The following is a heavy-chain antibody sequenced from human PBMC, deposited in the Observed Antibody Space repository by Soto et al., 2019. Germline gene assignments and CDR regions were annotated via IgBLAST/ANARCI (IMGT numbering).Heavy chain of an antibody. Sequence: EVQLVESGGGLVKPGGSLRLSCEASGFTFSTYTMNWVRQAPGKGLEWVPSISSSSSYIYYADAVKGRFTISRDNAKNSLYLQMNSLRAEDTAVFYCARTRGGSNYVGMDVWGHGTTVTVSS. CDR1: GFTFSTYT. D-gene: IGHD1-26*01. CDR2: ISSSSSYI. CDR3: ARTRGGSNYVGMDV. V-gene: IGHV3-21*01. J-gene: IGHJ6*02.